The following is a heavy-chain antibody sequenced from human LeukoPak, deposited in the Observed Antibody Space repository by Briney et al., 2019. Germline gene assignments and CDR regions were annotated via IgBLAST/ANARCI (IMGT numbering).Heavy chain of an antibody. CDR3: AREHYYDSSGYYYWDY. CDR1: GGTFSSYA. D-gene: IGHD3-22*01. CDR2: IIPIFGTA. J-gene: IGHJ4*02. V-gene: IGHV1-69*13. Sequence: SVKVSCKASGGTFSSYAISWVRQAPGQGLEWMGGIIPIFGTANYAPKFQGRVTITADESTSTAYMELSSLRSEDTAVYYCAREHYYDSSGYYYWDYWGQGTLVTVSS.